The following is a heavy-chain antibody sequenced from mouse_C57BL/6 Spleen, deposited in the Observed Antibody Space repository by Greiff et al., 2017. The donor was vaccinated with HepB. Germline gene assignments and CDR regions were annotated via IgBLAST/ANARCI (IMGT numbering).Heavy chain of an antibody. V-gene: IGHV1-64*01. CDR2: IHPNSGST. Sequence: QVQLQQPWAELVKPGASVKLSCKASGYTFTSYWMHWVKQRPGQGLEWIGMIHPNSGSTNYNEKFKSKATLTVDKSSSTAYMQLSSLTSEDSAVYYCASRYYYGSSIYYFDYWGQGTTLTVSS. D-gene: IGHD1-1*01. CDR3: ASRYYYGSSIYYFDY. CDR1: GYTFTSYW. J-gene: IGHJ2*01.